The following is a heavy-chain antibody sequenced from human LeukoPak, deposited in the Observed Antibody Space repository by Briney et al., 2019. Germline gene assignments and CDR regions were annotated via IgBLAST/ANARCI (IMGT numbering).Heavy chain of an antibody. CDR3: AKLYGSGTYYNLFDY. Sequence: PGGSLRLSCAASGLTFRNYAMSWVGQAPGKGLDGVSVICANDGNTYYADAVKGRFTISRDNSKDTLYLQMDSLRAEDTAVYYCAKLYGSGTYYNLFDYWGQGTLVTVSS. D-gene: IGHD3-10*01. CDR1: GLTFRNYA. J-gene: IGHJ4*02. V-gene: IGHV3-23*01. CDR2: ICANDGNT.